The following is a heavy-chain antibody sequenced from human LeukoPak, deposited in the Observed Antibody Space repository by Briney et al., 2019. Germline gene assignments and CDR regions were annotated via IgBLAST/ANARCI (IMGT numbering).Heavy chain of an antibody. CDR3: AKDYDFWSGYYSPTRGYFDY. J-gene: IGHJ4*02. D-gene: IGHD3-3*01. Sequence: GGSLRLSCAASGFTFSSSGMHWVRQAPGKGLEWVAFIRFDGSNRYYADSVKGRFTISRDNSKNTLYLQMNSLRAEDAAVYYCAKDYDFWSGYYSPTRGYFDYWGQGTLVTVSS. V-gene: IGHV3-30*02. CDR2: IRFDGSNR. CDR1: GFTFSSSG.